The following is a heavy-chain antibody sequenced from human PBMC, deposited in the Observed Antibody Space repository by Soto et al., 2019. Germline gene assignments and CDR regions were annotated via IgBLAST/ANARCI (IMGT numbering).Heavy chain of an antibody. CDR1: GYTFTAYY. Sequence: QVQLVQAGAEVKKPGASVKVSCKASGYTFTAYYMHWVRQAPGQGLEWMGWINPNSGDTNYAQKFKGRVTMTSDTSISTAYMELSRLRSDDTAMFYCARDRPCSSASCPSDYWGQGTLVTVSS. CDR3: ARDRPCSSASCPSDY. D-gene: IGHD2-2*01. J-gene: IGHJ4*02. CDR2: INPNSGDT. V-gene: IGHV1-2*02.